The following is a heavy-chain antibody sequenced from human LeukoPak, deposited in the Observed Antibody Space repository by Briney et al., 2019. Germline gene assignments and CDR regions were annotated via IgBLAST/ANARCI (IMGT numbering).Heavy chain of an antibody. CDR3: ARDDYGDYDEGRGTSGMDV. V-gene: IGHV3-30*03. CDR2: ISYDGSNK. J-gene: IGHJ6*02. CDR1: GFTFSSYG. Sequence: GGSLRLSCATSGFTFSSYGMHWVRQAPGKGLGWVAVISYDGSNKYYADSVKGRFTISRDNSKNTLYLQMNSLRAEDTAVYYCARDDYGDYDEGRGTSGMDVWGQGTTVTVSS. D-gene: IGHD4-17*01.